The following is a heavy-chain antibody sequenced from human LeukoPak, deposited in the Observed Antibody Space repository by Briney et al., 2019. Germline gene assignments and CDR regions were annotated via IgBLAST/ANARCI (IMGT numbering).Heavy chain of an antibody. D-gene: IGHD7-27*01. V-gene: IGHV1-8*01. CDR2: MSPNSGDT. Sequence: ASVKVSRKASGYTFTTHDISWVRQATGQGLEWLGWMSPNSGDTGYAQKFQGRVTMTSDSSISTAYMELSSLRSEDTAIYYCVRTPPNWGFDYWGQGILVTVSS. CDR1: GYTFTTHD. CDR3: VRTPPNWGFDY. J-gene: IGHJ4*02.